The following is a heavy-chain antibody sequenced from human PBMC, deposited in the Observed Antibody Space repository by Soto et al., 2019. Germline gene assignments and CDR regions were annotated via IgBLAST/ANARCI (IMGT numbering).Heavy chain of an antibody. V-gene: IGHV1-2*02. D-gene: IGHD6-19*01. J-gene: IGHJ4*02. CDR3: AAAAIPVAGRHPDF. Sequence: QVQLVQSGAEVKRPGASVKVSYKASGYMFTGFYLHWVRQAPGQGLEWMGWINPNNGVTTYAKNFQGRVTMTRDSSISTAYMELSSLRSDDTAVYFCAAAAIPVAGRHPDFWGQGTVVTVS. CDR1: GYMFTGFY. CDR2: INPNNGVT.